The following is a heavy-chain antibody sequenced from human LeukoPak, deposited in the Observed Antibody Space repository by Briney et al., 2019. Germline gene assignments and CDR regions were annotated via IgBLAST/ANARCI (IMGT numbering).Heavy chain of an antibody. D-gene: IGHD2-15*01. V-gene: IGHV3-7*04. CDR3: ARSQLGGFDI. CDR2: IKKDGSEK. J-gene: IGHJ3*02. CDR1: GFTFSSYW. Sequence: GGSLRLSCAASGFTFSSYWMSWVRQAPGKGLEWVANIKKDGSEKYYVDSAKGRSTISRDNAMNSLYLQMNSLRAEDTAVYYCARSQLGGFDIWGQGTMVTVSS.